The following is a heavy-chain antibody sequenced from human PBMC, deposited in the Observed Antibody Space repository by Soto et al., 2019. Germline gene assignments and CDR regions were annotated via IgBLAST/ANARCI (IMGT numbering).Heavy chain of an antibody. J-gene: IGHJ4*02. CDR2: MHSSGST. V-gene: IGHV4-59*01. D-gene: IGHD1-26*01. CDR1: GGSISGYF. Sequence: QLQLQESGPGLVKPSETLSLTCTVSGGSISGYFWSWIRQPPGRGLEWIGYMHSSGSTKFNPSLKRRVSISIDTSKNQFSLNLTSVTAADTAVYYCARTGRGGDWGQGTLVTVSP. CDR3: ARTGRGGD.